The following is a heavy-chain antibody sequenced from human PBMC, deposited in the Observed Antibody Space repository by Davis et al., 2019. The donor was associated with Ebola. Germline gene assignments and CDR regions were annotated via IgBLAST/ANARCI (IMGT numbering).Heavy chain of an antibody. CDR2: IYPGDSDT. V-gene: IGHV5-51*01. J-gene: IGHJ4*02. D-gene: IGHD3-10*01. CDR3: ARGRVPYYYGSGNQLDFGY. CDR1: GYSFTSYW. Sequence: GESLKISCEGSGYSFTSYWIAWVRQMPGKGLEWMGIIYPGDSDTRYSPSFQGQVTISADKSISTAYLQWSSLKASDTAMYYCARGRVPYYYGSGNQLDFGYWGQGTLVTVSS.